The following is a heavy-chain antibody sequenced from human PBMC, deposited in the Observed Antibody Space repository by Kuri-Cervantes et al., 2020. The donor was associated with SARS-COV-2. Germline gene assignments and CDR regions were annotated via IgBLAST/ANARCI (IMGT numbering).Heavy chain of an antibody. Sequence: SETLSLTCTVSGYSISSGYYWGWIRQPPGKGLEWIGSIYHSGSTYYNPSLKSRVTISVDTSKNQFSLKLSSVTAADTAVYYCATERGLGYWGQGTLVTVSS. CDR2: IYHSGST. V-gene: IGHV4-38-2*02. CDR3: ATERGLGY. CDR1: GYSISSGYY. J-gene: IGHJ4*02. D-gene: IGHD1-26*01.